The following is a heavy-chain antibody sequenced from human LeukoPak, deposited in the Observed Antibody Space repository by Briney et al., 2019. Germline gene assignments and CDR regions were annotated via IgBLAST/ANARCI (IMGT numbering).Heavy chain of an antibody. D-gene: IGHD3-3*01. J-gene: IGHJ4*02. Sequence: PGRSLRLSCAASGFTFDDYAMHWVRQAPGKGLEWVSGISWNSGSIGYADSVKGRFTISRDNAKNSLYLQMNSLRAEDTALYYCAKDTQIGTYYDFWSGYYTGIDYWGQGTLVTVSS. CDR1: GFTFDDYA. V-gene: IGHV3-9*01. CDR3: AKDTQIGTYYDFWSGYYTGIDY. CDR2: ISWNSGSI.